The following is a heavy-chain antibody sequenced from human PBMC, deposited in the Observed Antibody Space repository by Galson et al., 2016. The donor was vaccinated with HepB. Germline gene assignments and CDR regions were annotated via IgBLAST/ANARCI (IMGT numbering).Heavy chain of an antibody. J-gene: IGHJ4*02. D-gene: IGHD3-10*01. Sequence: QSGAEVKQPGESLKISCKGSGYRFSSYWIAWVRQMPGKGLEWMGIIYPSDSDTTYSPSFQGHATMSADKSISTASLQWSSLKASDTATYYCARLRFGETFFDYWGQGTLVTVSS. CDR3: ARLRFGETFFDY. CDR1: GYRFSSYW. CDR2: IYPSDSDT. V-gene: IGHV5-51*01.